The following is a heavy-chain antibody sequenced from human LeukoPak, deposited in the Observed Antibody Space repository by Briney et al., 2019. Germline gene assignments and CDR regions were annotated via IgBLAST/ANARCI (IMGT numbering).Heavy chain of an antibody. CDR2: IYYSGST. CDR3: ARRGLIFGVVTPFDY. J-gene: IGHJ4*02. D-gene: IGHD3-3*02. Sequence: TSETLSPTCTVSGGSISSSSYYWGWIRQPPGKGLEWIGSIYYSGSTYYNPSLKSRVTISVDTSKNQFSLKLSSVTAADTAVYYCARRGLIFGVVTPFDYWGQGTLVTVSS. CDR1: GGSISSSSYY. V-gene: IGHV4-39*01.